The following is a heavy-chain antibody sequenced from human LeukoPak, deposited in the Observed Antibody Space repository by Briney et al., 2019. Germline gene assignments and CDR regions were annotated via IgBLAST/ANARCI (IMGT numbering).Heavy chain of an antibody. J-gene: IGHJ6*04. V-gene: IGHV3-21*01. Sequence: KPGGSLRLSCAASGFTFSSYSMNWVRQAPGKGLEWVSSISSSSSYIYYADSVKGRFTISRDNAKNSLYLQMNSLRAEDTAVYYCARDLPITMVRGVILSGGMDVWGKGTTVTVSS. CDR3: ARDLPITMVRGVILSGGMDV. CDR1: GFTFSSYS. CDR2: ISSSSSYI. D-gene: IGHD3-10*01.